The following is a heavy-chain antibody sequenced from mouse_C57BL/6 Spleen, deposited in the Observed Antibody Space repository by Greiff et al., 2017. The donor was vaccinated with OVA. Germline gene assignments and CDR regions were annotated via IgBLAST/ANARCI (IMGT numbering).Heavy chain of an antibody. CDR3: ARHNSHIDY. CDR1: GFTFSSYT. Sequence: EVKLVESGGGLVKPGGSLKLSCAASGFTFSSYTMSWVRQTPEKRLEWVATISGGGGNTYYPDSVKGRFTISRDNAKNTLYLQLSSLRSEDTALYYCARHNSHIDYWGQGTSVTVSS. CDR2: ISGGGGNT. J-gene: IGHJ4*01. D-gene: IGHD2-12*01. V-gene: IGHV5-9*01.